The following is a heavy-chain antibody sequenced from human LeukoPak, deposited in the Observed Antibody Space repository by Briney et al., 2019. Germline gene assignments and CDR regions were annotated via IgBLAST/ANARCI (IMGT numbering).Heavy chain of an antibody. V-gene: IGHV3-30-3*01. CDR1: GFXFNSYA. CDR3: ARAGVGSTLYFDY. J-gene: IGHJ4*02. CDR2: ISYDGSNK. Sequence: PGGSLRLSCAASGFXFNSYAMHWVRQAPGKGLEWVAVISYDGSNKYHADSVKGRFTISRDNSKNTLYLQMNSLRAEDTAVYYCARAGVGSTLYFDYWGQGTLVTVSS. D-gene: IGHD1-26*01.